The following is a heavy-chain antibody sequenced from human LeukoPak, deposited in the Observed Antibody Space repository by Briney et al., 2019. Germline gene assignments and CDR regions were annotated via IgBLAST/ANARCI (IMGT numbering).Heavy chain of an antibody. Sequence: ASVKVSCKVSGYTLTELSMHWVRQAPGKGLEWMGGFDPEDGETIYAQKFQGRVTMTEDTSTDTAYIELSSLRSEDTAVYYCATSVRIGWYPFDYWGQGTLVTVSS. CDR1: GYTLTELS. CDR2: FDPEDGET. CDR3: ATSVRIGWYPFDY. V-gene: IGHV1-24*01. D-gene: IGHD6-19*01. J-gene: IGHJ4*02.